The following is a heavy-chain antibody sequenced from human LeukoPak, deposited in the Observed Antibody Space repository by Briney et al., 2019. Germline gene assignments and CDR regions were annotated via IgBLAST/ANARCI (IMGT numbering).Heavy chain of an antibody. Sequence: PGGSLRLSCAASGFTVSSNYMSWVRQSPGKGLEWVSVIYSGGSTYYADSVKGRFTISRDNSKNTLYLQMNSLRAEDTAVYYCAGGNYYDSSEFDYWGQGTLVTVSS. J-gene: IGHJ4*02. CDR2: IYSGGST. CDR3: AGGNYYDSSEFDY. D-gene: IGHD3-22*01. V-gene: IGHV3-53*01. CDR1: GFTVSSNY.